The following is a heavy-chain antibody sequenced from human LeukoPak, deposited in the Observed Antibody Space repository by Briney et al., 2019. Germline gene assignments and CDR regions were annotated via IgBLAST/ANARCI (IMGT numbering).Heavy chain of an antibody. Sequence: GGSLRLSCAASGFTFSSYGMHWVRQAPGKGLEWVAFIRYDGSNKYYADSVKGRFTISRDNSKNTLYLQMNSLRAEDTAVYYCARESLSLHLEMATYYMDVWGKGTTVTVSS. CDR3: ARESLSLHLEMATYYMDV. D-gene: IGHD5-24*01. CDR1: GFTFSSYG. V-gene: IGHV3-30*02. CDR2: IRYDGSNK. J-gene: IGHJ6*03.